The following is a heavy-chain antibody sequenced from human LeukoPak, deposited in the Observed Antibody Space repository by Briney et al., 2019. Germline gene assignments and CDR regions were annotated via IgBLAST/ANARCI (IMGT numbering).Heavy chain of an antibody. J-gene: IGHJ2*01. Sequence: PSETLSLTCTISGGSISPYYWSWIRQPPGKGLEWIGYIYYSGSTNYNPSLKSRVTVSVDTSKNQFSLKLSSVTAADTAVYYCARDQVGGTWYFDLWGRGTLVTVSS. D-gene: IGHD1-26*01. CDR3: ARDQVGGTWYFDL. CDR2: IYYSGST. V-gene: IGHV4-59*01. CDR1: GGSISPYY.